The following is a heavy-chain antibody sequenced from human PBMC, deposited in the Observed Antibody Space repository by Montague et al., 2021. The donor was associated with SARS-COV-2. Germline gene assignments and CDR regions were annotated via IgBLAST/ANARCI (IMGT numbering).Heavy chain of an antibody. V-gene: IGHV3-9*01. CDR1: GFTFDGYA. Sequence: SLSLSCSASGFTFDGYAMYWVRQAPGKGLEWVSGINWNSGSIGYADSVKGRFTISRDNAENSLYLQMNSLRAEDTALYYCAKDGLIRGVNYFDYWGQGTLVTVSS. D-gene: IGHD3-10*01. J-gene: IGHJ4*02. CDR3: AKDGLIRGVNYFDY. CDR2: INWNSGSI.